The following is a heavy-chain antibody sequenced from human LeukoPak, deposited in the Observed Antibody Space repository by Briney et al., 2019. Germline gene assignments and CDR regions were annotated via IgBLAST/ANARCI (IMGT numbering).Heavy chain of an antibody. D-gene: IGHD5-18*01. CDR3: ASLDDETSMAGGY. J-gene: IGHJ4*02. CDR1: GGSISSYY. Sequence: SETLSLTCTVSGGSISSYYWSRIRQPPGKGLEWVGYIYYSGSTNYNPSLKSRVTISVDTSKNQFSLKLRPVTAADTAVYYCASLDDETSMAGGYWGQGTLVTVSS. CDR2: IYYSGST. V-gene: IGHV4-59*01.